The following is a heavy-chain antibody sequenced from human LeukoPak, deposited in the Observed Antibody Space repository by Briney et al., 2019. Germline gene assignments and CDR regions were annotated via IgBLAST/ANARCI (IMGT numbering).Heavy chain of an antibody. V-gene: IGHV3-33*01. D-gene: IGHD4-17*01. J-gene: IGHJ3*02. CDR3: AREGTVTAARDAFDI. Sequence: GGSLRLSCAASGFTFSSYGMHWVRQAPGKGLEWVAVIWYDGSNKYYADSVKGRFTISRDNSKNTLYLQMNSLRAEDTAVYYCAREGTVTAARDAFDIWGQGTMVTVSS. CDR1: GFTFSSYG. CDR2: IWYDGSNK.